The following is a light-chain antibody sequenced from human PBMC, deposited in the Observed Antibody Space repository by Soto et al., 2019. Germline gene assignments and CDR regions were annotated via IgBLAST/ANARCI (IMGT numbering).Light chain of an antibody. V-gene: IGLV2-18*01. CDR2: EVS. Sequence: QSALTQPPSVSGSPGQSVTISCTGTSSDIGRYNRVSWYQQPPGTAPKLMIYEVSNRPSGVPDRFSGSKSGNTASLTISGLQAEDEADYYCSLYTSSSTFAFGGGTKVTVL. CDR3: SLYTSSSTFA. J-gene: IGLJ3*02. CDR1: SSDIGRYNR.